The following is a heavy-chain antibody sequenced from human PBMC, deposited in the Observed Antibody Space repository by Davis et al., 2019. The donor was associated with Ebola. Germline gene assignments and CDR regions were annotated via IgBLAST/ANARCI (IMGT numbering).Heavy chain of an antibody. J-gene: IGHJ5*02. CDR3: ARLYYDFWFDP. Sequence: SETLSLTCAVYGGSFSGYYWSWIRQPPGKGLEWFGEINHSGSTNYNPSLKSRVTISVDTSKNQFSLKLSSVTAADTAVYYCARLYYDFWFDPWGQGTLVTVSS. V-gene: IGHV4-34*01. CDR2: INHSGST. D-gene: IGHD3-3*01. CDR1: GGSFSGYY.